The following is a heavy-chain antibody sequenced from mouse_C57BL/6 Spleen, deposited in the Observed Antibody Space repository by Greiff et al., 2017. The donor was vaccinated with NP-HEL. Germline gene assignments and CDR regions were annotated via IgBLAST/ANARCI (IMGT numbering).Heavy chain of an antibody. CDR2: IRNKANGYTT. CDR3: ARYLIKYYAMDY. V-gene: IGHV7-3*01. Sequence: EVKLVESGGGLVQPGGSLSLSCAASGFTFTDYYMSWVRQPPGKALEWLGFIRNKANGYTTEYSASVKGRFTISRDNSQSILYLQMNALRAEDSATYYCARYLIKYYAMDYWGQGTSVTVSS. D-gene: IGHD2-4*01. J-gene: IGHJ4*01. CDR1: GFTFTDYY.